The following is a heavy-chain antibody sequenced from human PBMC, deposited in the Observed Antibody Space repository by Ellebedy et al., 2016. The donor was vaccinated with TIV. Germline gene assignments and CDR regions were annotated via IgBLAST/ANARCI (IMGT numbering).Heavy chain of an antibody. CDR1: GGSFSGYY. V-gene: IGHV4-34*01. J-gene: IGHJ4*02. CDR2: INHSGST. D-gene: IGHD5-18*01. Sequence: SETLSLTXAVYGGSFSGYYWSWIRQPPGKGLEWIGEINHSGSTNYNPSLKSRVTISVDTSKNQFSLKLSSVTAADTAVYYCARGYSYGELDYWGQGTLVTVSS. CDR3: ARGYSYGELDY.